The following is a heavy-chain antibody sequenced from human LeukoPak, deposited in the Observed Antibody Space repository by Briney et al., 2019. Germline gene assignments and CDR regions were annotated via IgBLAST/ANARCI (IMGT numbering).Heavy chain of an antibody. CDR1: GGTFSNYA. J-gene: IGHJ4*02. Sequence: GASVKVSCKASGGTFSNYAISWVRQAPGQGLEWMGGIIPIFGTANYAQKFQGRVTITTDESTSTAYMELSSLRSEDTAVYSYARAEYYDSSGYYSLAGFDYWGQGTLVTVSS. D-gene: IGHD3-22*01. CDR2: IIPIFGTA. V-gene: IGHV1-69*05. CDR3: ARAEYYDSSGYYSLAGFDY.